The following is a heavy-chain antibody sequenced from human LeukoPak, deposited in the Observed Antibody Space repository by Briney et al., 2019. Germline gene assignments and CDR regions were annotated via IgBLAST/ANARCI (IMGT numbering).Heavy chain of an antibody. V-gene: IGHV3-23*01. J-gene: IGHJ4*02. CDR1: GFTFSSYA. CDR2: ISGSGGST. CDR3: AKTDGYNYPGYFDY. Sequence: SGGSLRLSCAVSGFTFSSYAMSWVRQAPGKGLEWVSAISGSGGSTYYADSVKGRFTISRDNSKNTLYLQMNSLRAEDTAVYYCAKTDGYNYPGYFDYWGQGTLVTVSP. D-gene: IGHD5-24*01.